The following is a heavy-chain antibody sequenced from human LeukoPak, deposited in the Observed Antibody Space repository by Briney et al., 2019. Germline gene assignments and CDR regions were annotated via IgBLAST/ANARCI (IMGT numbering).Heavy chain of an antibody. CDR2: INHSGST. D-gene: IGHD6-19*01. Sequence: SETLSITCAVYGGSFSGYYWSWIRQPPGKGLEWIGEINHSGSTNYNPSLKSRVTISVDTSKNQFSLKLSSVTAADTAVYYCARGLWVRGWYYYYGMDVWGQGTTVTVSS. J-gene: IGHJ6*02. CDR3: ARGLWVRGWYYYYGMDV. V-gene: IGHV4-34*01. CDR1: GGSFSGYY.